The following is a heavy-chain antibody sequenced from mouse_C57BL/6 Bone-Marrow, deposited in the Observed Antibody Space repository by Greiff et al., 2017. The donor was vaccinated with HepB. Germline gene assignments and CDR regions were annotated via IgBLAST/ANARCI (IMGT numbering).Heavy chain of an antibody. J-gene: IGHJ2*01. CDR2: ISYDGSN. Sequence: EVQLQQSGPGLVKPSQSLSLTCSVTGYSITSGYYWNWIRQFPGNKLEWMGYISYDGSNNYNPSLKNRISITRDTSKNPFFLKLNSVTTEDTATYYCAREEGLTGTDFDYWGQGTTLTVSS. D-gene: IGHD4-1*01. CDR1: GYSITSGYY. CDR3: AREEGLTGTDFDY. V-gene: IGHV3-6*01.